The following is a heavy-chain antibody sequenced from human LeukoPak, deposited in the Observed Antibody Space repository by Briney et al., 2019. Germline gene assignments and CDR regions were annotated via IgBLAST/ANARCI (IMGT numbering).Heavy chain of an antibody. CDR2: ISYDGSNK. CDR3: AWYGVTHGLDV. CDR1: GFTFSTYP. J-gene: IGHJ6*02. V-gene: IGHV3-30-3*01. Sequence: GGSLRLSCSASGFTFSTYPMHWVRQAPGQGLEWVAVISYDGSNKYYADSVKGRFTISRDNAKNSVYLQMNSLRPEDTAIYYCAWYGVTHGLDVWGQGTTVTVSS. D-gene: IGHD3-10*01.